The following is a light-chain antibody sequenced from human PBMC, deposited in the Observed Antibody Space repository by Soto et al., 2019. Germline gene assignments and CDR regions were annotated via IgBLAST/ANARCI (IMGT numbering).Light chain of an antibody. Sequence: EIVLTQSPATLSLSPGERATLSCRASQSVNSYLAWYQQKPGQAPRLLIYGASSRATGIAARFSGSGSGTEFTLTISRLQPEDFATYYCQQLNSYPITFGQGTRLEIK. V-gene: IGKV3-11*01. CDR3: QQLNSYPIT. J-gene: IGKJ5*01. CDR2: GAS. CDR1: QSVNSY.